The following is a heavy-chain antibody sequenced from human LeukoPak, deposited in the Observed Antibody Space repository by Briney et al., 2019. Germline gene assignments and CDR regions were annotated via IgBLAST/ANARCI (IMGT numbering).Heavy chain of an antibody. Sequence: SVTVSCKASGRTLSSYAISWVRQAPGQGLEWMGGIIPIFGTANYAQKFQGRVTITADESTSTAYVELSSLRSEDTAVYYCARDLDYWGQGTLVTVSS. CDR1: GRTLSSYA. J-gene: IGHJ4*02. CDR3: ARDLDY. CDR2: IIPIFGTA. V-gene: IGHV1-69*13.